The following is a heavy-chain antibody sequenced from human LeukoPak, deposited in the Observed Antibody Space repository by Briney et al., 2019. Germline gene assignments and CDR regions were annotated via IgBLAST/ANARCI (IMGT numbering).Heavy chain of an antibody. Sequence: SETLSLTCAVYGGSFSGYYWSWIRQPPGKGLEWIGEINHSGSTNYNPSLKSRVTISVDTSKNQFSLKLSSVTAADTAVYYCARDRVVVIFDWYFDLWGRGTLVTVSS. J-gene: IGHJ2*01. D-gene: IGHD3-22*01. V-gene: IGHV4-34*01. CDR1: GGSFSGYY. CDR3: ARDRVVVIFDWYFDL. CDR2: INHSGST.